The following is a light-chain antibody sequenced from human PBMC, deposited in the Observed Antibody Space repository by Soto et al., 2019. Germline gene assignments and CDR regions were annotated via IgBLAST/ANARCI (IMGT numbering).Light chain of an antibody. V-gene: IGKV3-20*01. CDR1: QSVSSNY. CDR3: QQYGSSPWT. J-gene: IGKJ1*01. CDR2: LAS. Sequence: EIVLTQSPVTLSLSPGEGATLSCRASQSVSSNYLAWYQQKTGQTPRLLIYLASSRAPGIPDRFSGSGSGTHFTLTISRVEPEDFAVYYCQQYGSSPWTFGQGTKVEIK.